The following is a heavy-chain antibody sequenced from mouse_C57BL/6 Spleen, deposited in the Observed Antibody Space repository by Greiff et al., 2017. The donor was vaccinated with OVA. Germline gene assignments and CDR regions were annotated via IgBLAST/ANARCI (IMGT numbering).Heavy chain of an antibody. Sequence: QVQLKQPGAELVRPGSSVKLSCKASGYTFTSYWMHWVKQRPIQGLEWIGNIDPSDSETHYNQKFKDKATLTVDKSSSTAYMQLSSLTSEDSAVYYCARPAHYYGSSYAYAMDYWGQGTSVTVSS. CDR3: ARPAHYYGSSYAYAMDY. D-gene: IGHD1-1*01. J-gene: IGHJ4*01. V-gene: IGHV1-52*01. CDR1: GYTFTSYW. CDR2: IDPSDSET.